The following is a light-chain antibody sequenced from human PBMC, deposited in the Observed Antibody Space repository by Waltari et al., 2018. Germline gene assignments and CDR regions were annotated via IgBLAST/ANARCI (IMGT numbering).Light chain of an antibody. CDR2: SAS. CDR3: QHYGSSPGFT. CDR1: KSVSSTY. Sequence: EIVLTQSPGTLSLSPGERATLSCGASKSVSSTYLAWYQQRPVQAPRLLVYSASVRGTGIPDRFSGSGSGTDVTLTINRLEPEDFAVYYCQHYGSSPGFTFGPGTKVEIK. J-gene: IGKJ3*01. V-gene: IGKV3-20*01.